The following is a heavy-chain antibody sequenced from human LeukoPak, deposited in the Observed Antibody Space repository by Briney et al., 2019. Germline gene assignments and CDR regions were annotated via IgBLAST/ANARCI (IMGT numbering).Heavy chain of an antibody. CDR3: ARRWNYGRNYYIDV. V-gene: IGHV4-34*01. Sequence: SETLSLTCAVDGGYFSNYYWSWIRQTPGKGMEWIGEINDSGRTNYNPSLMSRVTVSVDTSKNQFSRRLTSVTATDTAVYYCARRWNYGRNYYIDVWGKGAAVSVSS. J-gene: IGHJ6*03. D-gene: IGHD1-7*01. CDR1: GGYFSNYY. CDR2: INDSGRT.